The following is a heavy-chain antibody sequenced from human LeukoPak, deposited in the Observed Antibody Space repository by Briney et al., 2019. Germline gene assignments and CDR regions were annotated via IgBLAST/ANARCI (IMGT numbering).Heavy chain of an antibody. V-gene: IGHV3-7*01. CDR2: IKQDGSEK. D-gene: IGHD6-19*01. J-gene: IGHJ4*02. Sequence: GGSLRISCEASGFTFSSYWTNWVRQAPGKGLEWVAYIKQDGSEKYYVDSVKGRFTISRDNARNSLYLQMNSLRAEDTAVYYCARVGQWLPDYWGQGTLVTVSS. CDR3: ARVGQWLPDY. CDR1: GFTFSSYW.